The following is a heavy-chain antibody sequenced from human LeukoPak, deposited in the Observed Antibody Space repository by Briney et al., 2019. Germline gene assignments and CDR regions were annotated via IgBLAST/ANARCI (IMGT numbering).Heavy chain of an antibody. CDR3: TFQGIDY. CDR2: ISSSSSHI. J-gene: IGHJ4*02. Sequence: GGSLRLSCAASGFTFSSYSMNWVRQAPGKGLEWVSSISSSSSHIYYADSVKGRFTISRDNAKNSLYLQMNSLRAEDTAEYYCTFQGIDYWGQGTLVTVSS. V-gene: IGHV3-21*01. CDR1: GFTFSSYS.